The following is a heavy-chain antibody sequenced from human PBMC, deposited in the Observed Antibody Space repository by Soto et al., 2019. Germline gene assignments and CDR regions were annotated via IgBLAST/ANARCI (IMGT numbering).Heavy chain of an antibody. CDR3: ARDPGGDRYFDL. J-gene: IGHJ2*01. CDR1: GGTFTSYT. D-gene: IGHD6-25*01. CDR2: IIPMLDVT. V-gene: IGHV1-69*04. Sequence: QVQLVQSGAEVKRPGSSVKVACKASGGTFTSYTFSWVRQAPGQGLEWMGRIIPMLDVTSYAQKFQGRLTITADKSTSTVYMELSSLKSEDTALFYCARDPGGDRYFDLWGRGTLVTVSS.